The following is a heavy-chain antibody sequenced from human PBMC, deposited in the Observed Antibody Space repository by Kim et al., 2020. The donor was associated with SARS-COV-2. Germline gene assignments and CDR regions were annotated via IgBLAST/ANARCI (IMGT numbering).Heavy chain of an antibody. Sequence: NDTPHQQIHVTTSVDPSKSQFSLKLSSVTAADTAVYYCARVRRAHWYCFDYWGQGTLVTVSS. CDR3: ARVRRAHWYCFDY. J-gene: IGHJ4*02. D-gene: IGHD2-8*02. V-gene: IGHV4-34*01.